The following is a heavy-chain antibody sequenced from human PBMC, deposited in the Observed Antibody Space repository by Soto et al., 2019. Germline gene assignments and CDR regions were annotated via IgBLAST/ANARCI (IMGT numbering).Heavy chain of an antibody. CDR3: ARERGPLGYEDAFDI. CDR1: GFTFDDYG. V-gene: IGHV3-20*01. J-gene: IGHJ3*02. Sequence: GGSLRLSCAASGFTFDDYGMSWVRQAPGKGLEWVSGINWNGGSTGYADSVKGRFTISRDNAKNSLYLQMNSLRAEDTALYHCARERGPLGYEDAFDIWGQGTMVTVSS. D-gene: IGHD5-12*01. CDR2: INWNGGST.